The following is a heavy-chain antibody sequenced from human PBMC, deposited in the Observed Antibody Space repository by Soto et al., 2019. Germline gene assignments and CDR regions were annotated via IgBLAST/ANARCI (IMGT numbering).Heavy chain of an antibody. V-gene: IGHV3-30-3*01. Sequence: QVQLVESGGGVVQPGRSLRLSCAASGFTFSSYATHWVRQAPGKGLEWVAVISYDGSNKYYADSVKGRFTISRDNSKNTLYLQMNSLRAEDTAVYYCARETYYDFWSGPYYGMDVWGQGTTVTVSS. CDR3: ARETYYDFWSGPYYGMDV. CDR2: ISYDGSNK. CDR1: GFTFSSYA. D-gene: IGHD3-3*01. J-gene: IGHJ6*02.